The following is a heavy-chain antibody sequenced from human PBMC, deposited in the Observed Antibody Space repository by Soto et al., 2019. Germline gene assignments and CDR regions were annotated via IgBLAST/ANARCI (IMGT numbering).Heavy chain of an antibody. CDR3: ARDGGWNDFSLYVGMDV. CDR1: GFTFSSYA. V-gene: IGHV3-30-3*01. CDR2: ISYDGSNK. J-gene: IGHJ6*02. D-gene: IGHD1-1*01. Sequence: GGSLRLSCAASGFTFSSYAMHWVRQSPGKGLEWVAVISYDGSNKYYADSVKGRFTISRDNSKNTLYLQMNSLRAEDTAVYYCARDGGWNDFSLYVGMDVWGQGTTVTVSS.